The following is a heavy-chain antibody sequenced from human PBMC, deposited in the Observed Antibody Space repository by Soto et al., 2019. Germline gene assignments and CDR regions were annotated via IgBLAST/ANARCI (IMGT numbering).Heavy chain of an antibody. J-gene: IGHJ4*02. D-gene: IGHD2-8*01. CDR1: GFTSNSGSSHG. CDR2: ISSDGANK. V-gene: IGHV3-23*01. CDR3: VSWVSQHFDY. Sequence: GGALRLSCAIFGFTSNSGSSHGMSWVRQAPGKGPEWVSTISSDGANKHYAESVKGRFTISKDTSRNTVDLHMNSLGAEDTAMYFCVSWVSQHFDYWGQGILVTVSS.